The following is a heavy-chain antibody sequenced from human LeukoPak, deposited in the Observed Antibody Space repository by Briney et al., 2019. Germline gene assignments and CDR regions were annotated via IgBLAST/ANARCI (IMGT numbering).Heavy chain of an antibody. CDR2: MNPNSGNT. D-gene: IGHD4-17*01. Sequence: EASVKVSCKASGYTFTSYDINWVRQATGQGLEWMGWMNPNSGNTGYAQKFQGRVTMTTDTSTSTAYMELRGLRSDDTAVYYCARDGYGDGGCWGQGTLVTVSS. CDR3: ARDGYGDGGC. V-gene: IGHV1-8*01. CDR1: GYTFTSYD. J-gene: IGHJ4*02.